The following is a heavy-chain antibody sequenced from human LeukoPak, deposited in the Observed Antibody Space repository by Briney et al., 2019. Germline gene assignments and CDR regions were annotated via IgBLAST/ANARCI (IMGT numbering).Heavy chain of an antibody. J-gene: IGHJ3*02. CDR1: GYAFTSYD. V-gene: IGHV1-8*03. D-gene: IGHD2-15*01. Sequence: ASVKVSCKASGYAFTSYDINWVRQAPGQGLEWMGWMNPNSGNTGYAQKFQGRVTITRNTSISTAYMELSSLRSEDTAVYYCARGGSGSLHNDAFDIWGQGTMATVSS. CDR3: ARGGSGSLHNDAFDI. CDR2: MNPNSGNT.